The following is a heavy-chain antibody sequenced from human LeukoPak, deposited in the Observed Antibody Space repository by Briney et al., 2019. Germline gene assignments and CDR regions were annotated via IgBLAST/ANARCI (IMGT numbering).Heavy chain of an antibody. CDR1: SVSISSHY. V-gene: IGHV4-4*07. CDR3: ARLTETLMWTEWIWAFDI. D-gene: IGHD3-3*01. Sequence: SETLSLTCTVSSVSISSHYRGWIGQPDGKGLEWIGHIYISGSTNYNPSLKSRVSMSVDTSEKQFSLNLNSVTAADTAVYYCARLTETLMWTEWIWAFDIWGQGTLVTVSS. CDR2: IYISGST. J-gene: IGHJ3*02.